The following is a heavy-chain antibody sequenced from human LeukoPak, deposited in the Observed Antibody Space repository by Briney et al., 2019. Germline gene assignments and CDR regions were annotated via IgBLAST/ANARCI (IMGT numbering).Heavy chain of an antibody. CDR3: AREKMASGSFDALDI. D-gene: IGHD5-24*01. V-gene: IGHV3-13*01. J-gene: IGHJ3*02. Sequence: GGSLRLSCGASGFPFRTFDMQWVRERRGKAREGVSAIGSGGDIYYTDSVKGRFTISRENAKNSSYLQMNSLRDGDTAVYYCAREKMASGSFDALDIWGQGTMVTVSS. CDR2: IGSGGDI. CDR1: GFPFRTFD.